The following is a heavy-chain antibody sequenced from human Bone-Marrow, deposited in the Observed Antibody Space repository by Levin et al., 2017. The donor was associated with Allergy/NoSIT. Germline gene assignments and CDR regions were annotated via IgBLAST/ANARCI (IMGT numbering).Heavy chain of an antibody. J-gene: IGHJ4*02. Sequence: RPGGSLRLSCAASGFSFNDHSMNWVRQAPGKGLEWVGRTRNKANIYTTEYAASVKGRFTISRDDSRSSLFLQMNSLQTEDTAVYYCAREGDSSAYYIECDYWGQGTLVTVSS. CDR3: AREGDSSAYYIECDY. CDR2: TRNKANIYTT. V-gene: IGHV3-72*01. CDR1: GFSFNDHS. D-gene: IGHD6-19*01.